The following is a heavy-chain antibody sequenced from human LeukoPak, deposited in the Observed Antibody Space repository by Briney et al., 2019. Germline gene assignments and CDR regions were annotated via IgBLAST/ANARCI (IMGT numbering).Heavy chain of an antibody. D-gene: IGHD2-15*01. CDR3: ARETLGYCSGGSCYAFDY. J-gene: IGHJ4*02. CDR1: GFTFSSYW. V-gene: IGHV3-7*01. Sequence: GGSLRLSCAASGFTFSSYWMSWVRQAPGKGLEGVANINKDGSEKYYVDSVKGRFTISRDNATNSLYLQMNSLRAEDTAVYYCARETLGYCSGGSCYAFDYRGQGTLVTVSS. CDR2: INKDGSEK.